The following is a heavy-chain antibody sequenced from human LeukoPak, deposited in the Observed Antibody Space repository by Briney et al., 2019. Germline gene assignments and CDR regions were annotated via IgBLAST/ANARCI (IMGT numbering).Heavy chain of an antibody. V-gene: IGHV4-34*01. J-gene: IGHJ2*01. CDR2: INHSGST. CDR3: ASRFPRHGWYFDL. Sequence: PSETLSLTCAVYGGSFSGYYWSWIRQPPGKGLEWIGEINHSGSTNYNPSLKSRVTISVDTSKNQFSLKLSSVTAADTAVYYFASRFPRHGWYFDLWGRGTLVTVSS. CDR1: GGSFSGYY. D-gene: IGHD3-16*01.